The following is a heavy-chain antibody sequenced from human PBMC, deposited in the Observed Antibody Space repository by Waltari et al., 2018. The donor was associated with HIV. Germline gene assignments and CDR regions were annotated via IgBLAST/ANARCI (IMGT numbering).Heavy chain of an antibody. CDR2: IYYSGST. CDR1: GGSISSYY. V-gene: IGHV4-59*01. J-gene: IGHJ5*02. Sequence: QVQLQESGPGLVKPSETLSLTCTVSGGSISSYYWSWIRQPPGKGLAWMGYIYYSGSTNYNPSLKSRVTISVDTSKNQFSLKLSSVTAADTAVYYCARVLEAVSDYYDSSGPRDNNWFDPWGQGTLVTVSS. CDR3: ARVLEAVSDYYDSSGPRDNNWFDP. D-gene: IGHD3-22*01.